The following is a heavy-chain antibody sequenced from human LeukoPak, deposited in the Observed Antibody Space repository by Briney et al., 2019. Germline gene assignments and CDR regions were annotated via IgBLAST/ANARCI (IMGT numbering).Heavy chain of an antibody. Sequence: SQTLSLTCTVSGGSISSGDYYWSWIRQPPGKGLEWIGYIYYSGSTNYNPSLKSRVTISVDTSKNQFSLKLSSVTAADTAVYYCARGLDDILTGYHFDYWGQGTLVTVSS. J-gene: IGHJ4*02. CDR2: IYYSGST. CDR1: GGSISSGDYY. D-gene: IGHD3-9*01. V-gene: IGHV4-61*08. CDR3: ARGLDDILTGYHFDY.